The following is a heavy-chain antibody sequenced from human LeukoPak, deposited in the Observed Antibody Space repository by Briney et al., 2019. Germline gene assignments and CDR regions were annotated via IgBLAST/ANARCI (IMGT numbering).Heavy chain of an antibody. CDR3: ARDQLGAAASDY. D-gene: IGHD6-13*01. J-gene: IGHJ4*02. CDR1: GFTFSSYG. CDR2: IKQDGSEK. V-gene: IGHV3-7*03. Sequence: GRSLRLSCAASGFTFSSYGMHWVRQAPGRGLEWVANIKQDGSEKYYVDSLKGRFTISRDNAKNSLYLQMNSLRAEDTAVYYCARDQLGAAASDYWGQGTLVTVSS.